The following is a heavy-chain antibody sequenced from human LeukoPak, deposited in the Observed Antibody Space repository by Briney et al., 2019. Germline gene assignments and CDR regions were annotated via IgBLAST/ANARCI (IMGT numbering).Heavy chain of an antibody. J-gene: IGHJ4*02. D-gene: IGHD3-10*01. CDR3: ARGVTVRGDRTFDY. Sequence: SQTLSLTCTVSGGSISSGSYYWSWLRQPAGKRLEWIGHIYRSGSTNYNPSLKSRVTISVDTSKNQFSLKLTSVTAADTAVYYCARGVTVRGDRTFDYWGQGTLVTVSS. V-gene: IGHV4-61*09. CDR1: GGSISSGSYY. CDR2: IYRSGST.